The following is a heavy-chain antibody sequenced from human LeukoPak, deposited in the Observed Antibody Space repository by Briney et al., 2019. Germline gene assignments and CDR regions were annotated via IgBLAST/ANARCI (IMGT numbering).Heavy chain of an antibody. CDR2: IYSGGST. CDR3: ATQTTYYDILTGYPLHPFDY. D-gene: IGHD3-9*01. J-gene: IGHJ4*02. V-gene: IGHV3-53*01. Sequence: GGSLRLSCAASGFTFSSYAMSWVRQAPGKGLEWVSVIYSGGSTYYADSVKGRFTISRDNSKNTLYLQMNSLRAEDTAVYYCATQTTYYDILTGYPLHPFDYWGQGTLVTVSS. CDR1: GFTFSSYA.